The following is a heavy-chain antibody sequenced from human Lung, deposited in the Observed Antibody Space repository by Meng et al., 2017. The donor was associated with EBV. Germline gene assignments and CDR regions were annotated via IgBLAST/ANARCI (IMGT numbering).Heavy chain of an antibody. V-gene: IGHV1-69*13. CDR2: LIAVFDKT. D-gene: IGHD1-14*01. CDR1: GGSFSTHT. J-gene: IGHJ4*02. CDR3: ARGRRNEPLFDY. Sequence: VLLGQSGAEVKKPGASVTDACKTSGGSFSTHTFSWVRQAPGQGLEWMGGLIAVFDKTKAAPRFQDRVTFTADESTSTAYMELSSLTFDDTAVYFCARGRRNEPLFDYWGQGTLVTVSS.